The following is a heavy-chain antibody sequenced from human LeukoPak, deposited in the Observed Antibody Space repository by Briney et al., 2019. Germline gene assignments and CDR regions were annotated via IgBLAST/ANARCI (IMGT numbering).Heavy chain of an antibody. CDR3: ASLPTVDY. V-gene: IGHV3-9*01. D-gene: IGHD1-26*01. J-gene: IGHJ4*02. Sequence: GGSLRLSCAASGFTFDDYAMHWVRQAPGKGLEWVSGISWNSGSIGYADSVKGRFTISRDNAKNSLYLQMNSLRAEDTAVYYCASLPTVDYWGQGTLVSVSS. CDR2: ISWNSGSI. CDR1: GFTFDDYA.